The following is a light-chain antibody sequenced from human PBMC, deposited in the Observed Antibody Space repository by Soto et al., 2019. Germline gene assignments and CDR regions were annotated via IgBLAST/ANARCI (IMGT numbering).Light chain of an antibody. CDR1: SSDVGAYTF. CDR2: DDS. Sequence: QSALTQPASVSGSPGQSITISCTGTSSDVGAYTFVSWYQQHPGKVPKLMIFDDSRRPSGVSDRFSGSKSGNTASLTISGLPDEDEAYYYCCSYRSRSTHVFGSGTKLTVL. J-gene: IGLJ1*01. V-gene: IGLV2-14*03. CDR3: CSYRSRSTHV.